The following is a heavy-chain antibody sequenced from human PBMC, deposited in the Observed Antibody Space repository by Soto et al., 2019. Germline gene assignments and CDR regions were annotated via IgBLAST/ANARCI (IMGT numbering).Heavy chain of an antibody. D-gene: IGHD3-10*02. J-gene: IGHJ6*02. CDR2: ISGSGGST. Sequence: EVQLLESGGGLVQPGGSLRLSCAASGFTFSSYAMSWVRQAPGKGLEWVSAISGSGGSTYYADSVKGRFTISRDNSKNTLYRQMNSLRAEDTAVYYCAKPRDLFTYGMDVWGQGTTVSVSS. CDR3: AKPRDLFTYGMDV. CDR1: GFTFSSYA. V-gene: IGHV3-23*01.